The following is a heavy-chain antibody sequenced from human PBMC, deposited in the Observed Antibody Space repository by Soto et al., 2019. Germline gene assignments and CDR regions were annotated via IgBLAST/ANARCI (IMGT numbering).Heavy chain of an antibody. J-gene: IGHJ4*02. V-gene: IGHV3-23*01. Sequence: PGGSLRLSCAASGFTFSSYWMSWVRQAPGKGLEWVSAISGSGGSTYYADSVKGRFTISRDNSKNTLYLQMNSLRAEDTAVYYCAKDLLKTRGYSGYAYPTSDYWGQGTLVTVSS. CDR1: GFTFSSYW. CDR2: ISGSGGST. CDR3: AKDLLKTRGYSGYAYPTSDY. D-gene: IGHD5-12*01.